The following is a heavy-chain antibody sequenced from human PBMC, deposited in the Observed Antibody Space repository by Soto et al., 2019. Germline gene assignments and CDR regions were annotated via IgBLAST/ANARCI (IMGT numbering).Heavy chain of an antibody. CDR1: GFTFTSYA. J-gene: IGHJ4*02. Sequence: GGSLRLSCAASGFTFTSYAMNWVRQAPGKGLEWVSTISGSAGNTYYADSVKGRFTISRDNSKNALYLQMNSLRAEDTAVYYCAKDRPSSPPRNEFDYWGQGTLVTVSS. CDR3: AKDRPSSPPRNEFDY. D-gene: IGHD6-6*01. CDR2: ISGSAGNT. V-gene: IGHV3-23*01.